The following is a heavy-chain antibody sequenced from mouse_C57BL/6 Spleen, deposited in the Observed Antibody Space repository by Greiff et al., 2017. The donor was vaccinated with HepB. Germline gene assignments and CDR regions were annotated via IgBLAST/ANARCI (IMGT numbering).Heavy chain of an antibody. CDR2: ISGGGGNT. D-gene: IGHD4-1*01. J-gene: IGHJ4*01. CDR1: GFTFSSYT. Sequence: VQLKESGGGLVKPGGSLKLSCAASGFTFSSYTMSWVRQTPEKRLEWVATISGGGGNTYYPDSVKGRFTISRDNAKNTLYLQMSSLRSEDTALYYFARHGDGTSGYYAMDDWGQGTSVTVSS. V-gene: IGHV5-9*01. CDR3: ARHGDGTSGYYAMDD.